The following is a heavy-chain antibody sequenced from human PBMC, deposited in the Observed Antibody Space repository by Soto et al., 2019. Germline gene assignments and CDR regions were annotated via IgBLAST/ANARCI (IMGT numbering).Heavy chain of an antibody. J-gene: IGHJ6*02. Sequence: QVQLVQSGAEVKKPGSSVKVSCKASGSTFSKYAISWVRQAPGQGLEWMGGLIPILGTPKYAQKFQGRVTITADESTKTAYMELSSVTFEDTAVYYCARDSHDYFWGSYRNGMDVWGQGTTVSVSS. D-gene: IGHD3-16*02. CDR3: ARDSHDYFWGSYRNGMDV. CDR1: GSTFSKYA. V-gene: IGHV1-69*01. CDR2: LIPILGTP.